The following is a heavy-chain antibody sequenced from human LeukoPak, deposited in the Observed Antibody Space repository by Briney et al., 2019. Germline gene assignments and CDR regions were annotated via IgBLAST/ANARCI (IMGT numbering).Heavy chain of an antibody. V-gene: IGHV1-69*05. CDR3: ARSKMAPQPYYYYYGMDV. J-gene: IGHJ6*02. Sequence: SVKVSCKASGGTFSSEAFIWVRQAPGQGLEWMGGIIPIFGRADYAQKFQDIVTITTDESTSTVYMELSSLRSEDTAVYYCARSKMAPQPYYYYYGMDVWGQGTTVTVSS. D-gene: IGHD5-24*01. CDR1: GGTFSSEA. CDR2: IIPIFGRA.